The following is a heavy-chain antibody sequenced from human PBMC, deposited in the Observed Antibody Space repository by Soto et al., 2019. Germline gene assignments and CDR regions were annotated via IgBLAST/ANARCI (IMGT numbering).Heavy chain of an antibody. J-gene: IGHJ6*02. CDR1: GFTFSSYG. CDR3: AKDRRRCGREWLLCVQYYYGMDG. CDR2: ISCGGSNK. V-gene: IGHV3-30*18. Sequence: QVQLVESGGGVVQPGRSLRLSCAASGFTFSSYGMHWVRQAPGKGLEWVAVISCGGSNKYYADSVKGRFTISRDNSKNTLYLQMNSLRDEDTAVYYCAKDRRRCGREWLLCVQYYYGMDGWGQGTPVTV. D-gene: IGHD5-12*01.